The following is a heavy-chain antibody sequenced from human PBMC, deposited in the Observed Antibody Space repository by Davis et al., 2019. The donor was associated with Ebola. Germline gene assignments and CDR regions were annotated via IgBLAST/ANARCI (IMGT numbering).Heavy chain of an antibody. V-gene: IGHV1-2*02. CDR2: INPNSGGT. J-gene: IGHJ6*02. Sequence: ASVKVSCKASGYTFTGYYMHWVRQAPGQGLEWMGWINPNSGGTNYAQKFQGRVTMTRDTSISTAYMELSRLRSDDTAVYYCARSGNLGYCSSTSCSSRYYGMDVWGQGTTVTVSS. D-gene: IGHD2-2*01. CDR3: ARSGNLGYCSSTSCSSRYYGMDV. CDR1: GYTFTGYY.